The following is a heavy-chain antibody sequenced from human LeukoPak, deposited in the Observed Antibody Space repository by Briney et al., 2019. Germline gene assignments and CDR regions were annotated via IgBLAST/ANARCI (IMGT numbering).Heavy chain of an antibody. D-gene: IGHD3-9*01. V-gene: IGHV5-51*01. Sequence: GESLKISCKGSGYSFTSYWIGWARQMPGKGLVWMGIIYPGDSDTRYSPSFQGQVTISADKSISTAYLQWSSLKASDTAMYYCARLGLNYDILTGYYKDYYYYYMDVWGKGTTVTVSS. CDR3: ARLGLNYDILTGYYKDYYYYYMDV. CDR1: GYSFTSYW. CDR2: IYPGDSDT. J-gene: IGHJ6*03.